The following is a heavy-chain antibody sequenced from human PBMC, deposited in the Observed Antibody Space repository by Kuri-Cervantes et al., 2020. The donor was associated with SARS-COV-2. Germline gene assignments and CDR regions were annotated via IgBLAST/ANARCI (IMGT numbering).Heavy chain of an antibody. V-gene: IGHV1-2*02. D-gene: IGHD3-3*01. CDR2: INPNSGGT. Sequence: ASVKVSCKASGYTFTGYYMHWVRQAPGQGLEWMGWINPNSGGTNYAQKFQGRVTKTRDTSISTAYMELSRLRSDDTAVYYCARGAEYYDFWSGYYGGYFDYWGQGTLVTVSS. CDR1: GYTFTGYY. CDR3: ARGAEYYDFWSGYYGGYFDY. J-gene: IGHJ4*02.